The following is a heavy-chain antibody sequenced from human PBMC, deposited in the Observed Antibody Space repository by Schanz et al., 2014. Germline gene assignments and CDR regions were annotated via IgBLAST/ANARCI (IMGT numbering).Heavy chain of an antibody. CDR2: ISGSGGST. V-gene: IGHV3-23*01. J-gene: IGHJ4*02. Sequence: VQLLESGGGLVQPGGSLKLSCSASGFTFRNYALSWVRQAPGKGLAWVSAISGSGGSTYYADSVKGRFTISRDNSNHTLYLQMNSLRADDTAVYYCARDLISSGWYGWGQGTLVTVSS. CDR3: ARDLISSGWYG. CDR1: GFTFRNYA. D-gene: IGHD6-19*01.